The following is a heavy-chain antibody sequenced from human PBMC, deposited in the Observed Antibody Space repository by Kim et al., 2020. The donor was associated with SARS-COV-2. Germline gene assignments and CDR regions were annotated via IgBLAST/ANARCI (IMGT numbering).Heavy chain of an antibody. D-gene: IGHD6-13*01. V-gene: IGHV3-30*02. Sequence: GSNKYYADSVKGRFTISRDNSKNTLYLQMNSLRAEDTAVYYCAKGAGTDYWGQGTLVTVSS. CDR3: AKGAGTDY. CDR2: GSNK. J-gene: IGHJ4*02.